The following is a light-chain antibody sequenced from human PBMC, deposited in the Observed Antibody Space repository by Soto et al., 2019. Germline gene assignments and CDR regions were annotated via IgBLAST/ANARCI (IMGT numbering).Light chain of an antibody. V-gene: IGKV3-20*01. J-gene: IGKJ5*01. CDR2: GAS. Sequence: EIVLTQSPGTLPLSPGERVTLSCRASQSIMNNYLAWYQQKPGQAPRLLIYGASSRVTGIPDRFSGSGSGTDFTLTISRLEPEDFAVYYCQQYGSSPITFGHGTRLEIK. CDR3: QQYGSSPIT. CDR1: QSIMNNY.